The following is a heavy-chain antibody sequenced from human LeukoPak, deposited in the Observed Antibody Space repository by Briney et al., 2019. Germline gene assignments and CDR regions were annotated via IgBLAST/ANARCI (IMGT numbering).Heavy chain of an antibody. Sequence: YSMSWVRQAPXKGLEWVSSISSSSSYIYYADSVKGRFTISRDNAKNSLYLQMNSLRAEDTAVYYCARDDCSSTSCYLAGGYYYYGMDVWGQGTTVTVSS. D-gene: IGHD2-2*01. CDR2: ISSSSSYI. V-gene: IGHV3-21*01. CDR3: ARDDCSSTSCYLAGGYYYYGMDV. CDR1: YS. J-gene: IGHJ6*02.